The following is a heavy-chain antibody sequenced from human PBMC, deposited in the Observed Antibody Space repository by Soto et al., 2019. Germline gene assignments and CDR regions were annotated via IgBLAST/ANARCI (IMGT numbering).Heavy chain of an antibody. V-gene: IGHV3-21*01. CDR3: ARGRDNPTDY. Sequence: EVQLVESGGGLVKPGGSLRLSCAASGFTFSSYTIHWVRQAPGKGLEWVASISSGGSDVYYADSVKGRFTISRDNAKNSLYLQMNSLSAEDTAVYYCARGRDNPTDYWGQGTLVTVSS. CDR1: GFTFSSYT. J-gene: IGHJ4*02. D-gene: IGHD1-1*01. CDR2: ISSGGSDV.